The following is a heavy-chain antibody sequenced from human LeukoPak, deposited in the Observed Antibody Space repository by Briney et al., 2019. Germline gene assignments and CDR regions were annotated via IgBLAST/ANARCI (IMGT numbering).Heavy chain of an antibody. CDR2: VNSDGSTT. D-gene: IGHD1-26*01. CDR1: GFTFSTYW. CDR3: ARECWSCGSYYLDY. J-gene: IGHJ4*02. Sequence: GGSLRLSCAASGFTFSTYWMSWVRQAPGKGLVGVSRVNSDGSTTTYADSAKDRFTISRDNAKSTLYLQIDSLGAEDTAVYYCARECWSCGSYYLDYWGQGTLVTVSS. V-gene: IGHV3-74*01.